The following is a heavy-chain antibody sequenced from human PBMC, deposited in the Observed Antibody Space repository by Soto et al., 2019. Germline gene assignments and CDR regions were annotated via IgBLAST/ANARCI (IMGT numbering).Heavy chain of an antibody. CDR3: AKDDSVWYPPYYYYGMDV. Sequence: QVQLVESGGGVVQPGRSLRLSCAASGFTFSSYGMHWVRQAPGKGLEWVAVISYDGSNKYYADSVKGRFTISRDNPKNTLYRQMNSLRAEDTAVYYCAKDDSVWYPPYYYYGMDVWGQGTTVTVSS. V-gene: IGHV3-30*18. CDR2: ISYDGSNK. D-gene: IGHD6-19*01. J-gene: IGHJ6*02. CDR1: GFTFSSYG.